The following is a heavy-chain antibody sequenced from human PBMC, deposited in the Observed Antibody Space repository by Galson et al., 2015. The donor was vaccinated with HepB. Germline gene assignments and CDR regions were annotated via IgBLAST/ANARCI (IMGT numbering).Heavy chain of an antibody. V-gene: IGHV4-59*08. D-gene: IGHD4-11*01. CDR2: VYYTGTT. J-gene: IGHJ4*02. CDR3: ARGHYGNYGAKVPRFDY. CDR1: PGAITGYY. Sequence: ETLSLTCPVSPGAITGYYWTWIRQPPGRGLEWFGSVYYTGTTNYSPSLKSRVIISLDTSKNSFSLNLNSVTAADTAIYYCARGHYGNYGAKVPRFDYWGQGAMVTVSS.